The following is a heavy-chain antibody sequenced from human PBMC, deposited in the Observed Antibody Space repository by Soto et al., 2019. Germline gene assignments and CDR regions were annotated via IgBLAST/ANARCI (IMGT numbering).Heavy chain of an antibody. J-gene: IGHJ4*02. CDR3: ARRYCISTSCYLIDY. V-gene: IGHV4-30-4*01. Sequence: QVQLQESGPGLVKPSQTLSLTCTVSGGSISSGDYYWSWIRQPPVKGLEWIGYIYYSGSTYYNPSLKRRVTISVDTSKNQSSLKLSSVTAADTAVYYCARRYCISTSCYLIDYWGQGTLVTVSS. CDR1: GGSISSGDYY. CDR2: IYYSGST. D-gene: IGHD2-2*01.